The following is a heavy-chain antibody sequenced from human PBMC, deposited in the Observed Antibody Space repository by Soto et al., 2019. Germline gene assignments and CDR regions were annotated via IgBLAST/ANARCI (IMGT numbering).Heavy chain of an antibody. CDR2: IYYSGST. CDR1: GGSISSYY. CDR3: AKDALEYGMDV. V-gene: IGHV4-59*12. J-gene: IGHJ6*02. Sequence: PSETLSLTCTVSGGSISSYYWIWIRQPPGKGLEWIGYIYYSGSTNYNPSLKSRVTISVDTSKNQFSLKLSSVTAADTAVYYCAKDALEYGMDVWGQGTTVTVSS.